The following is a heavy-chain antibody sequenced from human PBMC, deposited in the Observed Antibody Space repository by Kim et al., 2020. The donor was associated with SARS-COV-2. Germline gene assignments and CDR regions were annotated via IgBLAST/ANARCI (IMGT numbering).Heavy chain of an antibody. Sequence: GGSLRLSCVASGFTFSSYEMNWVRQAPGKGLEWVSYIGGDGSTIYYSDSVAGRFTISRDNAKRSLYLQMNRLIAEDTAIYHCSRLTTFGVAEDVDPLGQG. CDR3: SRLTTFGVAEDVDP. V-gene: IGHV3-48*03. J-gene: IGHJ5*02. CDR2: IGGDGSTI. D-gene: IGHD3-3*01. CDR1: GFTFSSYE.